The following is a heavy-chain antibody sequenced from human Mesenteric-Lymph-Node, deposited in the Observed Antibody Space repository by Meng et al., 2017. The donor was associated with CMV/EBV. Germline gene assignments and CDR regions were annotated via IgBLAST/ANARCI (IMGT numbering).Heavy chain of an antibody. CDR3: AKRGEGNNFRAGVYYFDY. D-gene: IGHD5-24*01. Sequence: GGSLRLSCAASGFTFSSYEMNWVRQAPGKGLEWVSYISSSGITIYYTDSMKGRFTISRDNAKNSLYLQMNSLRAEDTAVYYCAKRGEGNNFRAGVYYFDYWGQGTTVTVSS. CDR1: GFTFSSYE. CDR2: ISSSGITI. J-gene: IGHJ4*02. V-gene: IGHV3-48*03.